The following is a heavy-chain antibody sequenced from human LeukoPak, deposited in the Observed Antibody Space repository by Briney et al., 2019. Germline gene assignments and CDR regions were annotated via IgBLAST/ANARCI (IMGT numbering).Heavy chain of an antibody. V-gene: IGHV1-46*01. CDR3: ARDRYVGLLLVNWFDP. J-gene: IGHJ5*02. CDR1: GYTFTSYY. D-gene: IGHD2-21*01. Sequence: GASVKVSCKASGYTFTSYYMHWVRQAPGQGLEWMGIINPSGGSTSYAQKFQGRVTMTRDTSTSTVYMELSSLRSEDTAVYYCARDRYVGLLLVNWFDPWGQGTLVTVSS. CDR2: INPSGGST.